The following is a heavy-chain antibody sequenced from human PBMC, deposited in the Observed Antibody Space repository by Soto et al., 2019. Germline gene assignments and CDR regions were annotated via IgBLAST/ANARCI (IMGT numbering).Heavy chain of an antibody. J-gene: IGHJ6*02. Sequence: QVQLQESGPGLVKSSQTLSLTCTVSGGSISSDGNYWSWIRQHPGKGLEWIGYIYYIGSTNYNPYLKSRVTISVDTSKNQFFLKLNSVTAADTAVYYCARARMVRGIIYYYGMDVWGQGTTVTVSS. D-gene: IGHD3-10*01. CDR3: ARARMVRGIIYYYGMDV. V-gene: IGHV4-31*03. CDR2: IYYIGST. CDR1: GGSISSDGNY.